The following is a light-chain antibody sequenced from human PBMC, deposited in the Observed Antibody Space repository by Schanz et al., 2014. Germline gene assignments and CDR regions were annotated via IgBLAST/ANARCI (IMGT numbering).Light chain of an antibody. CDR2: GAS. CDR1: QSVSSY. Sequence: EIVLTQSPGTLSLSPGERATLSCRASQSVSSYLAWYQQKPGQAPRLLIYGASSRATGIPDRFSGSGSGTDFTLTISRLEPEDFAMYYCQQYNNWPPYTFGQGTKLEIK. CDR3: QQYNNWPPYT. V-gene: IGKV3-20*01. J-gene: IGKJ2*01.